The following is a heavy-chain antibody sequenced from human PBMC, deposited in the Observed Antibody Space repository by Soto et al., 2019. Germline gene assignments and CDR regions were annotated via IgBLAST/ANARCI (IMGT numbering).Heavy chain of an antibody. CDR1: GFTFSDYY. Sequence: GGSMRLSCAASGFTFSDYYMSWIRQTPGKGLEWVSYISSSGSTIYYADSVKGRFTISRDNAKNSLYLQMNSLRAEDTAVYYCAKDLGYSGYDCLCFDYWGQGALVTVSS. J-gene: IGHJ4*02. D-gene: IGHD5-12*01. CDR3: AKDLGYSGYDCLCFDY. CDR2: ISSSGSTI. V-gene: IGHV3-11*01.